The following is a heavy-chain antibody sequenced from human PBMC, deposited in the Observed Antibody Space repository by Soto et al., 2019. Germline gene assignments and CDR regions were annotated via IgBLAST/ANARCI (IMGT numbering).Heavy chain of an antibody. J-gene: IGHJ6*03. D-gene: IGHD3-9*01. CDR3: ARCATYYAILTGYYYYYYMDV. Sequence: SGTLSLTCTVSGGSISSYYWSWIRQPPGKGLEWIGYIYYSGSTNYNPSLKSRVTISVDTSKNQFSLKLSSVTAADTAVYYCARCATYYAILTGYYYYYYMDVWGKGTTVPVSS. CDR1: GGSISSYY. V-gene: IGHV4-59*01. CDR2: IYYSGST.